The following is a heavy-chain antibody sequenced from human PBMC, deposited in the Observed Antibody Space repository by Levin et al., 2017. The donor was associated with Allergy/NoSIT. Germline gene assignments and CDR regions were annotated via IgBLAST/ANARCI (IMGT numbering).Heavy chain of an antibody. CDR1: GFTFTTYG. D-gene: IGHD3-22*01. V-gene: IGHV1-18*04. CDR3: TSRYDSSGYSLPPKD. CDR2: ISAYSDKT. Sequence: ASVKDSCRTSGFTFTTYGFTWVRQAPGQGLEWMGWISAYSDKTHYAQNFQGRVSMTTDTSTSTVYMELRRLTSDDTAVYYCTSRYDSSGYSLPPKDWGQGTLVTVSS. J-gene: IGHJ4*02.